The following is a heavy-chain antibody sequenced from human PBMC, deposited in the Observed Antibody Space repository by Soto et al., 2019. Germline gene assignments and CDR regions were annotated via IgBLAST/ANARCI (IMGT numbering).Heavy chain of an antibody. Sequence: SETLSLTCTVSGGSISSYYWSWIRQPPGKGLEWIGYIYYSGSTNYNPSLKSRVTISVDTSKNQFSLKLSSVTAADTAVYYCARVGAHYYDDPRSWFDPWGQGTLVTVS. D-gene: IGHD3-22*01. V-gene: IGHV4-59*01. CDR1: GGSISSYY. CDR2: IYYSGST. CDR3: ARVGAHYYDDPRSWFDP. J-gene: IGHJ5*02.